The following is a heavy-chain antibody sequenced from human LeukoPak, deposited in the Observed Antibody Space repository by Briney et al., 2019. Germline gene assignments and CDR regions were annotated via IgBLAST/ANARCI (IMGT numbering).Heavy chain of an antibody. CDR2: ISSSSSYI. CDR3: ARDPSTRAFFDF. V-gene: IGHV3-21*01. CDR1: GFTFSTYT. Sequence: KTGGSLRLSCAASGFTFSTYTMNWVRLAPGKGLEWVASISSSSSYIYYADSVKGRFTISRDNAENSLYLQMDRLRVEDTAVYYCARDPSTRAFFDFWGQGSLVSVSS. J-gene: IGHJ4*02. D-gene: IGHD1-1*01.